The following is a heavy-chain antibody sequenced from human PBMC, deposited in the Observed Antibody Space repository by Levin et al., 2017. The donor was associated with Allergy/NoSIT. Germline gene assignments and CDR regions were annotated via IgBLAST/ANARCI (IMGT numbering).Heavy chain of an antibody. CDR1: GFTFSSFA. V-gene: IGHV3-23*01. CDR2: ISGSGGST. Sequence: GGSLRLSCAASGFTFSSFAMSWVCQAPGKGLEWVSAISGSGGSTYYADSVKGRFTISRDNSKNTLNLQMNSLRAEDTALYYCAKGLDSGGWPYFDYWGQGTLVTVSS. J-gene: IGHJ4*02. D-gene: IGHD6-19*01. CDR3: AKGLDSGGWPYFDY.